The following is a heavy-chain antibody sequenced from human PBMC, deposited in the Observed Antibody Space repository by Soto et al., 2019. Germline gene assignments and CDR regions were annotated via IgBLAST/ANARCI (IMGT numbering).Heavy chain of an antibody. CDR3: AKVVPNDCSSITCRYFDY. Sequence: VQLLESGGGLVQPGGSLRLSCAASGFTFSSYAMSWVRQAPGKGLEWVSTVSVSGANTYYADSVKGRFTASRDNSKNTLYLQMNSLRVEDTAVYYCAKVVPNDCSSITCRYFDYWGLGTLVTVSS. V-gene: IGHV3-23*01. J-gene: IGHJ4*02. CDR1: GFTFSSYA. D-gene: IGHD2-2*01. CDR2: VSVSGANT.